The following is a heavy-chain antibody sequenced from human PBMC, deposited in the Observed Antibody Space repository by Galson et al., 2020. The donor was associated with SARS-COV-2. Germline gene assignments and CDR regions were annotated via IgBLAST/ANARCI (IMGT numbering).Heavy chain of an antibody. CDR2: IYYSGST. CDR3: ARDIVVVVAETDYYYGMDV. V-gene: IGHV4-39*02. CDR1: GGSISSSSYY. Sequence: SETLSLTCTVSGGSISSSSYYWGWIRQPPGKGLEWIGSIYYSGSTYYNPSHKSRVTISVDTSKNQFSLKLSSVTAADTAVYYCARDIVVVVAETDYYYGMDVGGQGTTVTVSS. J-gene: IGHJ6*02. D-gene: IGHD2-15*01.